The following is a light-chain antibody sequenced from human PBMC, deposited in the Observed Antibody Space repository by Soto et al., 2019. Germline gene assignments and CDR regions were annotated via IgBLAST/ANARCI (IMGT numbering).Light chain of an antibody. CDR2: EVS. CDR3: CSYAGSSTFHV. J-gene: IGLJ1*01. V-gene: IGLV2-23*02. CDR1: SSDVRSYNL. Sequence: QSALTQPASVSGSPGQSITISCTGTSSDVRSYNLVSWYQQHPGKAPKLMIYEVSKRPSGVSNRFSGSKSGNTASLTISGLQAEDEADYYCCSYAGSSTFHVFGTGTKLTVL.